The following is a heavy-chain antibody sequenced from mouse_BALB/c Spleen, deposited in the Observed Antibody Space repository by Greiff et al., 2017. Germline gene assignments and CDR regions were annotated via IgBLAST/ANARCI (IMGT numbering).Heavy chain of an antibody. Sequence: VQLKESGGGLVKPGGSLKLSCAASGFTFSSYTMSWVRQTPEKRLEWVATISSGGSYTYYPDSVKGRFTISRDNAKNTLYLQMSSLKSEDTAMYYCTREDYGNYEGTWFAYWGQGTLVTVSA. D-gene: IGHD2-1*01. CDR2: ISSGGSYT. CDR1: GFTFSSYT. CDR3: TREDYGNYEGTWFAY. J-gene: IGHJ3*01. V-gene: IGHV5-6-4*01.